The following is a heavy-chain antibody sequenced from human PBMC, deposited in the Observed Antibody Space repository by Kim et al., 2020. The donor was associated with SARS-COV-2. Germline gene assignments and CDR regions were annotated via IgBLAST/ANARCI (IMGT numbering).Heavy chain of an antibody. Sequence: GESLKISCKGSGYSFTSYWISWVRQMPGKGLEWMGRIDPSDSYTNYSPSFQGHVTISADKSISTAYLQWSSLKASDTAMYYCARHVPLYSSPLNGFDYWGQGTLVTVSS. V-gene: IGHV5-10-1*01. CDR2: IDPSDSYT. D-gene: IGHD3-16*02. CDR3: ARHVPLYSSPLNGFDY. CDR1: GYSFTSYW. J-gene: IGHJ4*02.